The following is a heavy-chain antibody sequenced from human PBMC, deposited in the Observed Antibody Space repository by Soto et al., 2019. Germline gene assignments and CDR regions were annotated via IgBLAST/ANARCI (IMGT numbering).Heavy chain of an antibody. CDR1: GFSFSDNL. J-gene: IGHJ3*01. D-gene: IGHD2-8*02. CDR3: ARDILSVGPRANDAFDV. V-gene: IGHV1-3*01. Sequence: QVPLVQSGAEVRKPGASVNISCRASGFSFSDNLINWVRQAPGQSLEWMGWINPDNGNTRYSHTCQGRVTISRHASASIAYVEVSDLTSEDTAVSYCARDILSVGPRANDAFDVWGQGTMVTVSS. CDR2: INPDNGNT.